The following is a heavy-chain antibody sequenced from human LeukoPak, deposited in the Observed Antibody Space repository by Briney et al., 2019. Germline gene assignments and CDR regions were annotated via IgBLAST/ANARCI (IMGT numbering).Heavy chain of an antibody. V-gene: IGHV3-33*08. D-gene: IGHD6-6*01. CDR3: ARFEYSSSSLVDY. CDR1: GFTFSSYG. J-gene: IGHJ4*02. CDR2: IWYDGSNK. Sequence: GGSLRLSCAASGFTFSSYGVHWVRQAPGKGLEWVAVIWYDGSNKYYADSVKGRFTISRDNSKNTLYLQMNSLRAEDTAVYYCARFEYSSSSLVDYWGQGTLVTVSS.